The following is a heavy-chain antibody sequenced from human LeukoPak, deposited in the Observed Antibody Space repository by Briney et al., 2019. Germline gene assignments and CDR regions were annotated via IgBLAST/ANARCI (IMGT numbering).Heavy chain of an antibody. CDR2: VYLGNSNT. Sequence: YWIGWVRQMPGKGLEWMGIVYLGNSNTSYNPAFQGQVTISADKSINTAYLQWSSLKASDTAIYYCASDNWNDGHDAFDFWGQGTVVTVSS. CDR1: YW. CDR3: ASDNWNDGHDAFDF. J-gene: IGHJ3*01. D-gene: IGHD1-1*01. V-gene: IGHV5-51*01.